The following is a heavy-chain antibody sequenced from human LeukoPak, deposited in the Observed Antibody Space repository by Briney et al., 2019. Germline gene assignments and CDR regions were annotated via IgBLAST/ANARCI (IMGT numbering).Heavy chain of an antibody. V-gene: IGHV1-8*01. D-gene: IGHD3-16*01. CDR1: GYTFTSYD. CDR2: MNPNSGNT. CDR3: AMPLGGGYYFDY. Sequence: ASVKVSCKASGYTFTSYDINWVRQATGQGLEWMGWMNPNSGNTGYAQKFQGRVTMTRDTSTSTVYMELSSLRSEDTAVYYCAMPLGGGYYFDYWGQGTLVTVSS. J-gene: IGHJ4*02.